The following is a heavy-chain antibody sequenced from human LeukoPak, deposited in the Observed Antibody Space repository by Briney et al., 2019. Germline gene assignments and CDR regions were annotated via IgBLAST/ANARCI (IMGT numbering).Heavy chain of an antibody. CDR2: INPNNGGT. J-gene: IGHJ4*02. V-gene: IGHV1-2*02. CDR3: ARDVETYDYVWGSYRYFDY. D-gene: IGHD3-16*02. CDR1: GYTFTGHY. Sequence: GASVKVSCKASGYTFTGHYMHWVRQAPGQGLEWMGWINPNNGGTNYAQKFQGRVTMTRDTSISTAYMELSRLRSDDTAVYYCARDVETYDYVWGSYRYFDYWGQGTLVTVSS.